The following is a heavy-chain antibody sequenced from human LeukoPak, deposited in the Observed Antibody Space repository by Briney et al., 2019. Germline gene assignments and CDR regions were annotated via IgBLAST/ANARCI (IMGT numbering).Heavy chain of an antibody. V-gene: IGHV3-21*01. D-gene: IGHD3-22*01. J-gene: IGHJ5*02. CDR1: GFTFSSYS. Sequence: PGRSLRLSCAASGFTFSSYSMNWVRQAPGKGLEWVSSISSSSSYIYYADSVKGRFTISRDNAKNSLYLQMNSLRAEDTAIYYCAGDTYHYDRSGYHADWFDPWGQGTLVTVSS. CDR3: AGDTYHYDRSGYHADWFDP. CDR2: ISSSSSYI.